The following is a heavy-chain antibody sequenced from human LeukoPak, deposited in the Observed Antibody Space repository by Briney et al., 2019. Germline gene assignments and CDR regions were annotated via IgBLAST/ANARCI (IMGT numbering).Heavy chain of an antibody. CDR2: ISGSGGST. D-gene: IGHD2-21*01. CDR1: GFTFSTYA. Sequence: PGGSLRLSCAASGFTFSTYAMSWVRQAPGKGLEWVSVISGSGGSTYYADYVKGRFTISRDNSKNTLFLQMNSLRADDTALYYCAKCGHLGHYFDYWGQGILVTVSP. CDR3: AKCGHLGHYFDY. V-gene: IGHV3-23*01. J-gene: IGHJ4*02.